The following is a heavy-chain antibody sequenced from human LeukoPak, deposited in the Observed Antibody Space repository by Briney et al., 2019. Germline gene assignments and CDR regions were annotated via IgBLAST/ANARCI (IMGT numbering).Heavy chain of an antibody. Sequence: ASVKVSCKASEYTFTGYYIHWVRQAPGQGLEWMGWINPNSGGTNYAQKFQGRVTMTRDTSISTAYMELSRLRSDDTAVYYCARDTSGSYFDYWSQGTLVTVSS. V-gene: IGHV1-2*02. D-gene: IGHD1-26*01. CDR1: EYTFTGYY. CDR2: INPNSGGT. J-gene: IGHJ4*02. CDR3: ARDTSGSYFDY.